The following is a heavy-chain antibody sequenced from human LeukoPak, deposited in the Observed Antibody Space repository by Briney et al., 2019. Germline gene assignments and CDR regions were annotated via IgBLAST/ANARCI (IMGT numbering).Heavy chain of an antibody. V-gene: IGHV3-23*01. D-gene: IGHD3-22*01. Sequence: GGSLRLSCAASGFTFSNYAMSWVRQAPGKGLEWVSGISGSGGSTYYADSVKGRFTISRDNSKNTLYLQMNSLTDEDTAVYYCARTAYYYDSSGYDDAFDIWGQGTMVTVSS. CDR1: GFTFSNYA. CDR2: ISGSGGST. J-gene: IGHJ3*02. CDR3: ARTAYYYDSSGYDDAFDI.